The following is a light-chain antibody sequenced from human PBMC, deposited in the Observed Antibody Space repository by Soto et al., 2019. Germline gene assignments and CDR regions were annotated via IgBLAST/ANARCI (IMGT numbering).Light chain of an antibody. CDR1: SSDVGSYTL. Sequence: QSALTQPASVSGSPGQSITISCTGTSSDVGSYTLVSWYQQHPGKAPKLMIYEGSKRPSGVSNRFSGSKSGNTASLTISGLQAEDEADYYCCYYAGSRTSVVVGGGTKLAV. V-gene: IGLV2-23*01. CDR3: CYYAGSRTSVV. CDR2: EGS. J-gene: IGLJ2*01.